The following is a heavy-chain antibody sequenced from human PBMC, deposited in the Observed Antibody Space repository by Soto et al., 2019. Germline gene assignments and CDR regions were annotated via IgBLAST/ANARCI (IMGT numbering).Heavy chain of an antibody. D-gene: IGHD3-9*01. CDR3: ARVNGYYYYYYGMDV. J-gene: IGHJ6*02. CDR2: IYSGGST. Sequence: GGSLRLSCAASGFTVSSNYMSWVRQAPGKGLEWVSVIYSGGSTYYADSVKGRFAISRDNSKNTLYLQMNSLRAEDTAVYYCARVNGYYYYYYGMDVWGQGTTVTVSS. V-gene: IGHV3-53*01. CDR1: GFTVSSNY.